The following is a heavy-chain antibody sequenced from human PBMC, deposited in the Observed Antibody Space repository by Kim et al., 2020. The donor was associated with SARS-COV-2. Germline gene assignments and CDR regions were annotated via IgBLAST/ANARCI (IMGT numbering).Heavy chain of an antibody. D-gene: IGHD2-15*01. Sequence: GGSLRLSCAASGFTFDDYAMHWVRQAPGKGLEWVSGISWNSGSIGYADSVKGRFTISRDNAKNSLYLQMNSLRAEDTALYYCAKDYPYCSGGSCYSGFDYWGQGTLVTVSS. CDR2: ISWNSGSI. J-gene: IGHJ4*02. V-gene: IGHV3-9*01. CDR3: AKDYPYCSGGSCYSGFDY. CDR1: GFTFDDYA.